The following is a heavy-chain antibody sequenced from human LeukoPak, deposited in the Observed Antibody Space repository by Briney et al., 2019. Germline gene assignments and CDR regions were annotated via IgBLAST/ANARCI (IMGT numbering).Heavy chain of an antibody. CDR2: IYSTGGT. V-gene: IGHV4-59*08. D-gene: IGHD3-22*01. J-gene: IGHJ3*01. CDR1: SGSIRGLY. CDR3: AKHVMRNYPGGSSYTHAFDV. Sequence: PSETLSLTRNVSSGSIRGLYWSWIRQPPGKGLQWIGYIYSTGGTRYNSSLKSRVTITIDTSTNQFSLKLKSVTAADTAMYYCAKHVMRNYPGGSSYTHAFDVWGLGTRVTVSS.